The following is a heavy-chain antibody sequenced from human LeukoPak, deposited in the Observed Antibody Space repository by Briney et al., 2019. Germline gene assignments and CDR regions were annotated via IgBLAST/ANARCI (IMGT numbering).Heavy chain of an antibody. Sequence: PGGSLRLSXAASGFTFSSYAMSWVRQAPGKGLEWVSAISGSGGSTYYAASVKGRFTISRDNSKNTLYLQMNSLRAEDTAVYYCAKELYCSGGSCNYWGQGTLVTVSS. CDR2: ISGSGGST. CDR1: GFTFSSYA. J-gene: IGHJ4*02. D-gene: IGHD2-15*01. V-gene: IGHV3-23*01. CDR3: AKELYCSGGSCNY.